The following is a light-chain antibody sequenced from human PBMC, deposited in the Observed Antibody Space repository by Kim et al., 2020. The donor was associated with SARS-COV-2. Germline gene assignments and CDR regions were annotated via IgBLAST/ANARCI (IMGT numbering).Light chain of an antibody. Sequence: PGERATLSCTASQSVSSNLAWYQQKPGQAPTLLIYSASTRATGVPARFSGSGSGTEFTLTISSLQSEDFAVYYCQQYSNWPPRITFGQGTRLEIK. V-gene: IGKV3-15*01. CDR3: QQYSNWPPRIT. J-gene: IGKJ5*01. CDR1: QSVSSN. CDR2: SAS.